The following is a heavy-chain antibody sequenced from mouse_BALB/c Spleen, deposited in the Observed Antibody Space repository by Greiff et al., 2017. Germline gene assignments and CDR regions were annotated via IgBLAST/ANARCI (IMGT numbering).Heavy chain of an antibody. CDR3: ARSGAMDY. D-gene: IGHD3-1*01. V-gene: IGHV1-54*01. CDR1: GYAFTNYL. Sequence: VQLQQSGAELVRPGTSVKVSCTASGYAFTNYLIEWVKQRPGQGLEWIGVINPGSGGTNYNEKFKGKATLTADKSSSTAYMQLSSLTSDDSAVYCCARSGAMDYWGQGTSVTVSS. J-gene: IGHJ4*01. CDR2: INPGSGGT.